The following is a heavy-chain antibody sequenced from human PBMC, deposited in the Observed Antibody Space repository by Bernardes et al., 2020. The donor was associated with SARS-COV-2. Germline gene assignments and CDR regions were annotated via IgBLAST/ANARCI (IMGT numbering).Heavy chain of an antibody. CDR1: GLSVNRPD. V-gene: IGHV3-53*01. CDR3: ARGTVAYARFDS. Sequence: AGSLCRASCGLSVNRPDLDRMRDAPGKRVGWGSLIDSGGSTYYADSVGGRFTISRDSSNNTVHLQMSGLRAEDTALYYCARGTVAYARFDSWGQGTLVTVSS. CDR2: IDSGGST. J-gene: IGHJ4*02. D-gene: IGHD2-21*02.